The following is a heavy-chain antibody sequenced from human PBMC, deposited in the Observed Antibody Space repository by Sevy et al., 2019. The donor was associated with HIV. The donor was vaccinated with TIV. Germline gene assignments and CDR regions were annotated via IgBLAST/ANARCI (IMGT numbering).Heavy chain of an antibody. CDR1: GGSMRNFY. CDR3: ARSGFLEWAGSTRGPRNWFDP. V-gene: IGHV4-59*13. D-gene: IGHD3-3*01. J-gene: IGHJ5*02. CDR2: IYYSGST. Sequence: SETLSLTCSVSGGSMRNFYWSWIRQPPGKGLEWIGNIYYSGSTNYNPSLKSRVTMSVDTPRNKFSLKLSSVTAAETAVYYCARSGFLEWAGSTRGPRNWFDPWGQGTLVTVSS.